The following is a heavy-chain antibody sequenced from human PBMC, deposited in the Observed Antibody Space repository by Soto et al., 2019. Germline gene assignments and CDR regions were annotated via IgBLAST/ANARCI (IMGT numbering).Heavy chain of an antibody. J-gene: IGHJ5*02. CDR1: RDTFTSYY. Sequence: GASVKVSCKAPRDTFTSYYINLVRQAPGQGLEWMGVINPHGGSTAYAQKFKGRVTLTRGTSASTVYMEVSSLTSEDTAMYYCARSSGGNFGIIIEGTNWFAPWGQGTLVTVSS. CDR2: INPHGGST. D-gene: IGHD1-26*01. CDR3: ARSSGGNFGIIIEGTNWFAP. V-gene: IGHV1-46*01.